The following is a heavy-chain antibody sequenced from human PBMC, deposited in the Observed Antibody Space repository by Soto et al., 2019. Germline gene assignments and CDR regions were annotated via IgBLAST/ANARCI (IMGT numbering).Heavy chain of an antibody. V-gene: IGHV1-3*01. CDR1: GYTFTSYA. J-gene: IGHJ6*02. D-gene: IGHD5-12*01. CDR3: ARGGYDKYYYYGMDV. CDR2: INAGNGNT. Sequence: ASVKVSCKASGYTFTSYAMHWVRQAPGQRLEWMGWINAGNGNTKYSQKFQGRVTITRDTSASTAYMELSSLRSEDTAVYYCARGGYDKYYYYGMDVWGQGTTVTVSS.